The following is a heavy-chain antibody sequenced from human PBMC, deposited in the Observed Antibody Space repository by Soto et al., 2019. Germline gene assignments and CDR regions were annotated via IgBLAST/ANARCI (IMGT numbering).Heavy chain of an antibody. CDR2: ISYDGSYK. Sequence: VQLVESGGGVVQPGRSLRLSCAASGFTFSSYGMHWVRQAPGKGLEWVAVISYDGSYKYYADSMKGRVTISRDNSKNTLYVQMNSLRAEDTAVYYCAKEGSVVATTPDFDYWGQGTLVTVSS. CDR3: AKEGSVVATTPDFDY. J-gene: IGHJ4*02. D-gene: IGHD5-12*01. V-gene: IGHV3-30*18. CDR1: GFTFSSYG.